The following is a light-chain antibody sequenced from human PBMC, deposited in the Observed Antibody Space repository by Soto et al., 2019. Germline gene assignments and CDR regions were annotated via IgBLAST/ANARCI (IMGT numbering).Light chain of an antibody. V-gene: IGKV1-5*03. Sequence: DIQVTQSPATLSASVGDRVTITCRASQSSGKWLAWYQQRPGRAPKLLNYKASVLAHGVPSRFSGSGSGSEFSLTISSLQPDDFATYYGQQYDTYWTLGQGTKVDI. CDR1: QSSGKW. J-gene: IGKJ1*01. CDR2: KAS. CDR3: QQYDTYWT.